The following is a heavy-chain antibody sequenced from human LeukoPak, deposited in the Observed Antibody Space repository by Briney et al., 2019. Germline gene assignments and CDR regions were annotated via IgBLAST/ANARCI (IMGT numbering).Heavy chain of an antibody. CDR3: ARDLYRDSLPVSWFDP. V-gene: IGHV1-18*01. CDR1: GYTFTSYG. Sequence: ASVKVSRKASGYTFTSYGISWVRQAPGQGLEWMGWISDYNGNTNYAQKLQGRVTITTDTSTSTAYMELRSLRSDDTAVYYCARDLYRDSLPVSWFDPWGQGTLVTVSS. D-gene: IGHD4-11*01. CDR2: ISDYNGNT. J-gene: IGHJ5*02.